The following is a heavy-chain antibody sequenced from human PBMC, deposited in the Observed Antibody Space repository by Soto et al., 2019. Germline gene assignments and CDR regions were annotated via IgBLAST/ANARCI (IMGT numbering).Heavy chain of an antibody. CDR1: GYTFTGYY. V-gene: IGHV1-2*04. D-gene: IGHD6-19*01. J-gene: IGHJ4*02. CDR3: AAAAIPVAGRHPDF. CDR2: INPNSGGT. Sequence: GASVKVSCKASGYTFTGYYMHWVRQAPGQGLEWMGWINPNSGGTNYAQKFQGWVTMTRDTSISTAYMELSRLRSDDTAVYYCAAAAIPVAGRHPDFWGQGTVVTVSS.